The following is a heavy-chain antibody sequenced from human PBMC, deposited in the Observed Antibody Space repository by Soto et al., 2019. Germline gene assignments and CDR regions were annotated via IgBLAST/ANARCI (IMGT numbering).Heavy chain of an antibody. J-gene: IGHJ4*02. CDR2: INWNGGST. Sequence: GGSLRLSCAASGFTFDDYGMSWVRQAPGKGLEWVSGINWNGGSTGYADSVKGRFTISRDNAKNSLYLQMNSLRAEDTALYYCATHSSGWYGPRGYYFDYWGQGT. CDR1: GFTFDDYG. CDR3: ATHSSGWYGPRGYYFDY. D-gene: IGHD6-19*01. V-gene: IGHV3-20*04.